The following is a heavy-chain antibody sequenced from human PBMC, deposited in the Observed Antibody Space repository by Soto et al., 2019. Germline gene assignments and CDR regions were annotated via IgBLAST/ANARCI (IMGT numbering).Heavy chain of an antibody. CDR2: IYPGDSDT. CDR1: GYSFTSYV. V-gene: IGHV5-51*01. Sequence: XESLKITRQCSGYSFTSYVIGLVRQVPGKGLEWMGIIYPGDSDTRYSPSFQGQVTISADKSISTAYLQWSSLKASDTAMYYCASNSSRWYVDHDAFDLWGQGTMVTVS. D-gene: IGHD6-13*01. J-gene: IGHJ3*01. CDR3: ASNSSRWYVDHDAFDL.